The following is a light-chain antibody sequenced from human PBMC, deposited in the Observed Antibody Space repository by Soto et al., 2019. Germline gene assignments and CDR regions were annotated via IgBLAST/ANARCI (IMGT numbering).Light chain of an antibody. Sequence: QSVVTQPPSASGTPGQRVTISCSGSSSNIGSNTVKWYQHLPGTAPKLLIYSNNQRHSGVPARFSGSKSGTSASLAISGLQSEDEADYYCATWDDSLNGRVFGGGTKLTVL. CDR2: SNN. J-gene: IGLJ2*01. V-gene: IGLV1-44*01. CDR1: SSNIGSNT. CDR3: ATWDDSLNGRV.